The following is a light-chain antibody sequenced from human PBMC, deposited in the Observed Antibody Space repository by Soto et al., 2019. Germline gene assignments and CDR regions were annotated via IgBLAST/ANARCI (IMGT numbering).Light chain of an antibody. V-gene: IGKV1-39*01. Sequence: DIQMTQSPSSLSASVGDRVTITCRASRSISTYLNWFQQRPGKAPKVLIYDASSLQSGVPSRFSGSGSGTDSTLTISSLQPEDFATYYCQQSYSTPITFGQGTRLEIK. CDR2: DAS. CDR1: RSISTY. J-gene: IGKJ5*01. CDR3: QQSYSTPIT.